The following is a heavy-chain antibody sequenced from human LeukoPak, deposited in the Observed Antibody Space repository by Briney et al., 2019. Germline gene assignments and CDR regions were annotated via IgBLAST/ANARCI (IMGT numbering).Heavy chain of an antibody. V-gene: IGHV3-21*01. J-gene: IGHJ4*02. Sequence: GGSLRLSCAASGFTFSIYNINWVRQAPGKGLEWVSFISSSSSYIYYADSVKGRFTISRDNAKNSLYLQMNSLRAEDTAVYYCARDFQPNSYVWGSYRYTWGYFDYWGQGTLVTVSS. D-gene: IGHD3-16*02. CDR2: ISSSSSYI. CDR3: ARDFQPNSYVWGSYRYTWGYFDY. CDR1: GFTFSIYN.